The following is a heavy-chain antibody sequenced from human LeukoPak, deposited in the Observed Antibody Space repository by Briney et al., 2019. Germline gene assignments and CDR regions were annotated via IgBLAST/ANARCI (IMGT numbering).Heavy chain of an antibody. V-gene: IGHV1-8*03. D-gene: IGHD3-22*01. CDR2: INPNSGNT. CDR3: ARGPYDSSGYRFDY. J-gene: IGHJ4*02. Sequence: GASVKVSCKASGYTFTGYYMHWVRQAPGQGLEWMGWINPNSGNTGYAQKFQGRVSITGNNSISTAYMELSSLRSEDTAVYYCARGPYDSSGYRFDYWGQGTLVTVSS. CDR1: GYTFTGYY.